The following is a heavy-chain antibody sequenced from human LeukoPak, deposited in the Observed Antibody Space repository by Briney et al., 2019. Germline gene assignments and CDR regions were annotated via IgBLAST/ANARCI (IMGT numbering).Heavy chain of an antibody. V-gene: IGHV1-2*02. CDR3: ARDIGRSGYDGGFDY. J-gene: IGHJ4*02. Sequence: APVKVSCKASGYTFTGYFIHWVRRAPGQGLELMGWVNPNNGDTKYAQKFQGRVTMTRDTSISTAYMELSRLRSDDTAVYYCARDIGRSGYDGGFDYWGQGALVTVSS. CDR1: GYTFTGYF. CDR2: VNPNNGDT. D-gene: IGHD5-12*01.